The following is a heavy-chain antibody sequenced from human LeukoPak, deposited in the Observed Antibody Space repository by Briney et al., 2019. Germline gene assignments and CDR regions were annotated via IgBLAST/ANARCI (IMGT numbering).Heavy chain of an antibody. CDR1: GGSISRYY. Sequence: SETLSLTCRVSGGSISRYYWSWIRQPPGKGLEWIGYIYDSEDTNYKPSLKSRVTISVGKSKNQFSLKLRSVTAADTAVYYCARGQGYSYGYEWFDPWGQGTLVTVSS. V-gene: IGHV4-59*12. CDR2: IYDSEDT. CDR3: ARGQGYSYGYEWFDP. J-gene: IGHJ5*02. D-gene: IGHD5-18*01.